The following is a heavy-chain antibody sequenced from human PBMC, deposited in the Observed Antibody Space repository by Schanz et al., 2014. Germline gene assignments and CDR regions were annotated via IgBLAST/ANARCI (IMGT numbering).Heavy chain of an antibody. J-gene: IGHJ4*02. CDR2: ISCAGSNK. D-gene: IGHD3-16*02. CDR1: GFTFSNYA. CDR3: AKYRYSVFDFDY. V-gene: IGHV3-30*18. Sequence: VQLLESGGGLVQPGGSLRLSCAASGFTFSNYAMGWVRQAPGKGLQWVALISCAGSNKYHAESVKGRFTISRDNSENTLYLQMNSLRAEDTAIYYCAKYRYSVFDFDYWGQGTLVTVSS.